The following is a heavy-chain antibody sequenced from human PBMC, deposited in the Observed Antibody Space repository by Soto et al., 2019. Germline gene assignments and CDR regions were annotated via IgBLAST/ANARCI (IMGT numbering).Heavy chain of an antibody. J-gene: IGHJ4*02. Sequence: SETHSLTCTVSGGSISSSSYYWGWIRQPPGKGLEWIGSIYYSGSTYYNPSLKSRVTISVDTSKNQFSLKLSSVTAADTAVYYCARGSSVLWFGEPYFDYWGQGTLVTVSS. CDR3: ARGSSVLWFGEPYFDY. CDR2: IYYSGST. V-gene: IGHV4-39*07. CDR1: GGSISSSSYY. D-gene: IGHD3-10*01.